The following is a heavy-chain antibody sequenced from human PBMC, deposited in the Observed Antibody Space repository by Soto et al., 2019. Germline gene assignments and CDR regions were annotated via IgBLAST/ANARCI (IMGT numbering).Heavy chain of an antibody. CDR2: ISAYNGNT. V-gene: IGHV1-18*04. Sequence: GSVKVSCKASGYTFTMYGISGVRQSGLRGRDGMGWISAYNGNTNYAQKLQGRVTMTTDTSTSTAYMELRSLRSDDTAVYYCARDRVRFDWLLTYYYGMDVWGQGTTVTVSS. CDR1: GYTFTMYG. CDR3: ARDRVRFDWLLTYYYGMDV. D-gene: IGHD3-9*01. J-gene: IGHJ6*02.